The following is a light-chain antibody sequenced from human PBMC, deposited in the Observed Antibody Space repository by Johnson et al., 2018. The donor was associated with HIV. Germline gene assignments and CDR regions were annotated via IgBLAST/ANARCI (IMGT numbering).Light chain of an antibody. Sequence: QSVLTQPPSVSAAPGQKVTISCFGSSSNIGNNFVSWYQQFPGTAPKLLIYDNNKRPSGIADRFSGSKSGTSATLGITGLQTGDEADYYCGTWDSSLSAYVVGTGTQVTVL. CDR2: DNN. CDR1: SSNIGNNF. CDR3: GTWDSSLSAYV. V-gene: IGLV1-51*01. J-gene: IGLJ1*01.